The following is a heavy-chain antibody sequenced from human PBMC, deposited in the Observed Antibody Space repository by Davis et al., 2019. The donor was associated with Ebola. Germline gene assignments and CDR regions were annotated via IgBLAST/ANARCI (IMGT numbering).Heavy chain of an antibody. J-gene: IGHJ5*02. CDR2: ISYDGSNK. V-gene: IGHV3-30*03. CDR3: ASGSIRGGLKS. Sequence: PGGSLRLSCAASGFTFSSYGMHWVRQAPGKGLEWVAVISYDGSNKYYAVSVMGRFTISRDNSKNTLFLQMNSRRAEDTALYYCASGSIRGGLKSWGQGTLVTVSS. D-gene: IGHD3-10*01. CDR1: GFTFSSYG.